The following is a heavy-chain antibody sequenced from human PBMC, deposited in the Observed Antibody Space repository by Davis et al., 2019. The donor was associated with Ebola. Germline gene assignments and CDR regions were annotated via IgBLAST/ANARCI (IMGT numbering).Heavy chain of an antibody. V-gene: IGHV3-23*01. D-gene: IGHD5-24*01. Sequence: GESLKISCRASRFAFSSYAMSWVRQAPGKGLEWVSAISGSGGSTYYADSVKGRFTISRDNSKSTLFLQMNSLTAEDTAVYYFAKDRDDYKSKDYWGQGTLVTVSS. J-gene: IGHJ4*02. CDR3: AKDRDDYKSKDY. CDR1: RFAFSSYA. CDR2: ISGSGGST.